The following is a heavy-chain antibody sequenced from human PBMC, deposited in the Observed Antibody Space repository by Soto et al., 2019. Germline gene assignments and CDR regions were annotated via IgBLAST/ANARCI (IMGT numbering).Heavy chain of an antibody. Sequence: QVQLQESGPGLVKPSGTLFLTCAVSGGSISDTWWIWVRQPPGKGLEWIGEIYHSGTTYYTPSLRSRVVILVDKSASQISLTLSSVTAADTAVYYCARHVAVPRTRGFDYWGPGTLVAVSS. D-gene: IGHD2-21*01. CDR1: GGSISDTW. J-gene: IGHJ4*02. CDR3: ARHVAVPRTRGFDY. V-gene: IGHV4-4*02. CDR2: IYHSGTT.